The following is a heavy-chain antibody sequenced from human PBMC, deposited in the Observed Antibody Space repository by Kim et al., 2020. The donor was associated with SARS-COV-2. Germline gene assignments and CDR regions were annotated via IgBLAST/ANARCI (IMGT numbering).Heavy chain of an antibody. Sequence: SITTSAASVKGRFTISRDNADNRLYLQMNSLRAEDTAVYYCARDRYYTVDVWGQGTTVTVSS. CDR2: SIT. J-gene: IGHJ6*02. CDR3: ARDRYYTVDV. V-gene: IGHV3-74*01.